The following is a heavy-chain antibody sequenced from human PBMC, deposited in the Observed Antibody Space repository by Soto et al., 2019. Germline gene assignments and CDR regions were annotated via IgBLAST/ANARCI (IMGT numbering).Heavy chain of an antibody. J-gene: IGHJ4*02. CDR2: ISGSGDST. CDR3: ARRGSGSYYDY. Sequence: EVQLLESGGGLVQPGGSLRLSCAASGFTFSSYAMRWVRQAPVKGLEWVSAISGSGDSTYDADSVKGRFTISRDNSTNTLYLQMNSLRAEDTAVYYCARRGSGSYYDYWGQGTLVTVSS. V-gene: IGHV3-23*01. D-gene: IGHD1-26*01. CDR1: GFTFSSYA.